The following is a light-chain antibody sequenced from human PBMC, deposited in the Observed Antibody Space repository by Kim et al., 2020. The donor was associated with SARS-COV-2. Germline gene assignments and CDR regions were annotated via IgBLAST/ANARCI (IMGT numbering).Light chain of an antibody. CDR2: AAS. V-gene: IGKV1-12*01. J-gene: IGKJ4*01. CDR3: QQANDLT. CDR1: QGIGTW. Sequence: SVSASVGDSVTITCRASQGIGTWLAWYQQKPGKAPKLLIYAASSLQSGVPSRFSGSGSGTDFTLNINRLQSEDFATYYCQQANDLTFGGGTKVDI.